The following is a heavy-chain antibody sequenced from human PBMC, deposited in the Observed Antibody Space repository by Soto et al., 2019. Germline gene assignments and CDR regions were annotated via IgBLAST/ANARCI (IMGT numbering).Heavy chain of an antibody. V-gene: IGHV1-2*02. J-gene: IGHJ4*02. CDR1: EFTFISSF. Sequence: PGGSLRLSCIASEFTFISSFMGWVRQAPGQGLEWMGWINPNSGDTNYAQKFQGRVTMTRDMSSSTAYMELRRLTSDDTAVYYCARVRTYYDSSGSLDYWGQGTLVTVSS. CDR2: INPNSGDT. CDR3: ARVRTYYDSSGSLDY. D-gene: IGHD3-22*01.